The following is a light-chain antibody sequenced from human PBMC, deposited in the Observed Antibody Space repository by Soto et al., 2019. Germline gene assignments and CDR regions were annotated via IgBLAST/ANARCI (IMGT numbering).Light chain of an antibody. Sequence: DVRFTQSPSSLSSSVGDRVTITCLSNQSISFFLSWYQQRPGRAPKLLIYGASNLLSGVPSRFSGSRSGTEFTLVISSLQVDDFATYYCQEALNEPWTFGQGTKVDIK. CDR2: GAS. V-gene: IGKV1-39*01. CDR3: QEALNEPWT. CDR1: QSISFF. J-gene: IGKJ1*01.